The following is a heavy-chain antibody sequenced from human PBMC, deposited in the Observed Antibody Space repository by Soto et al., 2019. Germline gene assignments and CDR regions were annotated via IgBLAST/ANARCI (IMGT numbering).Heavy chain of an antibody. J-gene: IGHJ6*02. CDR2: TYYKSKWNN. CDR1: GDSVSSNSAG. V-gene: IGHV6-1*01. D-gene: IGHD3-10*01. Sequence: SETLSLTCVISGDSVSSNSAGWNWIRQSPSRGLEWLGGTYYKSKWNNDYALSVKSRITINPDTSKNQFSLHLYSVTPEDTAVYYCTGITWFRGMDVWGQGTPVTVSS. CDR3: TGITWFRGMDV.